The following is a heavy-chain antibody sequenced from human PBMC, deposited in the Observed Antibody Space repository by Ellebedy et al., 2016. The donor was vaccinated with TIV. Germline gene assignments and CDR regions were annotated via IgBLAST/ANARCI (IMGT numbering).Heavy chain of an antibody. CDR1: GFTFSSYS. CDR3: ARGRGGAFDI. Sequence: GESLKISXASSGFTFSSYSMNWVRQAPGKGLEWVSSISSSSSYIYYADSVKGRFTISRDNAKNSLYLQMNSLRAEDTAVYYCARGRGGAFDIWGQGTMVTVSS. V-gene: IGHV3-21*01. D-gene: IGHD3-16*01. J-gene: IGHJ3*02. CDR2: ISSSSSYI.